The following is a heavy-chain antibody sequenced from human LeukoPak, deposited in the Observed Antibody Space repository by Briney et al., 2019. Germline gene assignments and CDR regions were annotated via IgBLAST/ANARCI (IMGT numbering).Heavy chain of an antibody. V-gene: IGHV3-72*01. Sequence: PGGSLRLSCAASGFTFSRYWMHWVRQAPGKGLEWVGRIKNKRGSYTADYAASVKGRFTISRDDSQNSLDLQMNSLKTEDTAVYYCGRDTATALDYWGQGTLVTVSS. J-gene: IGHJ4*02. D-gene: IGHD6-13*01. CDR3: GRDTATALDY. CDR1: GFTFSRYW. CDR2: IKNKRGSYTA.